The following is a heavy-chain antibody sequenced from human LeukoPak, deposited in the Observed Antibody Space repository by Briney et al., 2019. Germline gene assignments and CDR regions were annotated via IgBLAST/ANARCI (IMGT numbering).Heavy chain of an antibody. D-gene: IGHD3-22*01. Sequence: SETLSLTCAVYGGSFSGYYWSWIRQPPGKGLEWIGEINHSGSTNYNPSLKSRVTISVDTSKNQFSLKLSSVTAADTAVYYYARRSSKHYYDSSGYYPRWFDPWGQGTLVTVSS. V-gene: IGHV4-34*01. J-gene: IGHJ5*02. CDR3: ARRSSKHYYDSSGYYPRWFDP. CDR1: GGSFSGYY. CDR2: INHSGST.